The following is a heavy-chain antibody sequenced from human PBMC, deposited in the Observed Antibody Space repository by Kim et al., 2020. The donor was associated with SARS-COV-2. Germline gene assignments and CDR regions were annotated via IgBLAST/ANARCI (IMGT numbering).Heavy chain of an antibody. D-gene: IGHD2-21*02. CDR1: GFTFSTYH. CDR3: PRDGDYYYIAGFLVYFY. V-gene: IGHV3-21*01. Sequence: GGSLRLSCAASGFTFSTYHMTWVRQAPGKGLEWLSSISRGGSSIFYADSVKGRFTISRDNAVNSLYLQLDSLRAEDTAVYYCPRDGDYYYIAGFLVYFY. CDR2: ISRGGSSI. J-gene: IGHJ4*01.